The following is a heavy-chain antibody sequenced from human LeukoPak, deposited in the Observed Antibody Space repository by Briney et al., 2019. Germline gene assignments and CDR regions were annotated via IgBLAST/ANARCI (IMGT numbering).Heavy chain of an antibody. CDR1: GFSFDNYC. Sequence: GGSLRLSCAASGFSFDNYCMSWVRQGPGKGLEWVSAINRNGDSTGYADSVKGRFTIYRDNSNNILYLQMNSLTHEDTAVYYCASEERCIVTGCATTFENWGQGTLVTVS. D-gene: IGHD2-21*01. V-gene: IGHV3-20*04. J-gene: IGHJ4*02. CDR3: ASEERCIVTGCATTFEN. CDR2: INRNGDST.